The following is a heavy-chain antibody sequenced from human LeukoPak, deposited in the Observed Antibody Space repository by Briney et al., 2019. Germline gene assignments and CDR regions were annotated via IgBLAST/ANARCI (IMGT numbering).Heavy chain of an antibody. CDR2: ISGSGGST. D-gene: IGHD6-6*01. J-gene: IGHJ4*02. V-gene: IGHV3-23*01. Sequence: GGSLRLSCAASGFTISNIYMSWVRQAPGKGLEWVSAISGSGGSTYYADSVKGRFTISRDNSKNTLYLQMNSLRAEDMAVYYCARDLIAARRPYYFDHWGQGTLVTVSS. CDR1: GFTISNIY. CDR3: ARDLIAARRPYYFDH.